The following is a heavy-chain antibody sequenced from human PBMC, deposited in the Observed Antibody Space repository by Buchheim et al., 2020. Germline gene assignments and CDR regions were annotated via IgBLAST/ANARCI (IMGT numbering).Heavy chain of an antibody. CDR3: ARLPGYYDSSGYYYGFDP. CDR2: IYYSGST. Sequence: QVQLQESGPGLVKPSQTLSLTCTVSGGSISSGDYYWSWIRQPPGKGLEWIGYIYYSGSTYYNPSLKSRVTISVDTSKNKFSLKLSSVTAADTAVYYCARLPGYYDSSGYYYGFDPWGQGTL. CDR1: GGSISSGDYY. J-gene: IGHJ5*02. D-gene: IGHD3-22*01. V-gene: IGHV4-30-4*01.